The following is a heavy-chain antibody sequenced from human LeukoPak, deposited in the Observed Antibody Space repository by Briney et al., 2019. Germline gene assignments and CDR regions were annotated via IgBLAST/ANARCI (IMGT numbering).Heavy chain of an antibody. CDR1: GFTFSNYW. V-gene: IGHV3-23*01. D-gene: IGHD6-13*01. Sequence: GGSLRLSCAASGFTFSNYWMHWVRQAPGKGLEWVSAISGSGGSTYYADSVKGRFTISRDNSKNTLYLQMNSLRAEDTAVYYCAKEAGIAAAGTYYYYGMDVWGQGTTVTVSS. CDR3: AKEAGIAAAGTYYYYGMDV. CDR2: ISGSGGST. J-gene: IGHJ6*02.